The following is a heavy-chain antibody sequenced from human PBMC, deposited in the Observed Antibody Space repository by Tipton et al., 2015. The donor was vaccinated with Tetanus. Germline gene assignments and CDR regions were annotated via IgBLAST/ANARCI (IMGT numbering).Heavy chain of an antibody. Sequence: AVSGFTFSSYAMSWVRQAPGKGLEWVSAISGSGGSTYYADSVKGRFTISRDNSKNTLYLQMNSLRAEDTAVYYCAKVGAHDYYYGSGSAPNWYFDLWGRGTLVTVSS. CDR1: GFTFSSYA. CDR2: ISGSGGST. D-gene: IGHD3-10*01. J-gene: IGHJ2*01. V-gene: IGHV3-23*01. CDR3: AKVGAHDYYYGSGSAPNWYFDL.